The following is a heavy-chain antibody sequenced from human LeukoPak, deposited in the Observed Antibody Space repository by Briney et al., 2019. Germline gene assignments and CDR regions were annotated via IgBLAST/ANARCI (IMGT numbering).Heavy chain of an antibody. CDR2: ISSSGANS. Sequence: SGGSLRLSCAVSGFSFTSAAMTWVRQAPGKGLEWVSLISSSGANSYYADSVKGRFTISRDDSKNTLYLQMNSLRAEDMAIYFCAKDMQGSYWGQGTLVTVSS. CDR3: AKDMQGSY. D-gene: IGHD2-2*01. J-gene: IGHJ4*02. CDR1: GFSFTSAA. V-gene: IGHV3-23*01.